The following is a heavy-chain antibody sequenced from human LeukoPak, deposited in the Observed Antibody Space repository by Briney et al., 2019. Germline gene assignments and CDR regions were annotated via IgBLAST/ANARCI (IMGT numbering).Heavy chain of an antibody. Sequence: ASVKVSCKASGYTFTGYYMHWVRQAPGQGLEWMGWISPDSGGTNYAQKFQGRVTMTRDTSISTAYMELSRLRSDDTAVYYCARGGRENCSDAFDIWGQGTMVTVSS. D-gene: IGHD2-21*01. CDR2: ISPDSGGT. V-gene: IGHV1-2*02. CDR1: GYTFTGYY. J-gene: IGHJ3*02. CDR3: ARGGRENCSDAFDI.